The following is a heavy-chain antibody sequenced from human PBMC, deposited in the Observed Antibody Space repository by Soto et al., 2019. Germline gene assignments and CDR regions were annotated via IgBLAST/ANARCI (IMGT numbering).Heavy chain of an antibody. D-gene: IGHD6-19*01. CDR2: IIPIFGTA. Sequence: SVKVSCKASGGTFSSYAISWVRQAPGQGLEWMGGIIPIFGTANYAQKLQGRVTMTTDTSTSTAYMELRSLRSDDTAVYYCARDDIAVAGSDAFDIWGQGTMVTVSS. CDR1: GGTFSSYA. CDR3: ARDDIAVAGSDAFDI. V-gene: IGHV1-69*05. J-gene: IGHJ3*02.